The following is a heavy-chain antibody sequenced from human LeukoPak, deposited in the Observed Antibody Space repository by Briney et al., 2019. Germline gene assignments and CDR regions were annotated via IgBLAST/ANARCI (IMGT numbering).Heavy chain of an antibody. V-gene: IGHV4-31*01. CDR3: ASLRSLLWFGEPRGWFDP. CDR1: GGSISSGGYY. CDR2: IYYSGST. J-gene: IGHJ5*02. D-gene: IGHD3-10*01. Sequence: SETLSLTCTVSGGSISSGGYYWSWIRQHPGKDLEWIGYIYYSGSTYYNPSLKSPVTISVDTSKNQFSLKLSSVTAADTAVYYCASLRSLLWFGEPRGWFDPWGQGTLVTVSS.